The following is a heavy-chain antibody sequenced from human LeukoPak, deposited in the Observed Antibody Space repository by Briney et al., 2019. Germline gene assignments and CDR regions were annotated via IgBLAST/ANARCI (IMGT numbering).Heavy chain of an antibody. Sequence: GGSLRLSCAASGFTFSSYSVNWVRQAPGKGLEWVSSISSSSSYIYYADSVKGRFTISRDNAKNSLYLQMNSLRAEDMAVYYCASRYCSGGSCYSGRGAGFDPWGQGTLVTVSS. CDR2: ISSSSSYI. V-gene: IGHV3-21*01. D-gene: IGHD2-15*01. CDR1: GFTFSSYS. J-gene: IGHJ5*02. CDR3: ASRYCSGGSCYSGRGAGFDP.